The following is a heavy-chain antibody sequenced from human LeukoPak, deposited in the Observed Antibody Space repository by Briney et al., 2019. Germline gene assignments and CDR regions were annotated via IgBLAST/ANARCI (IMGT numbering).Heavy chain of an antibody. CDR1: GFTFSSYA. CDR3: ARDSPPYYYYGMDV. J-gene: IGHJ6*02. V-gene: IGHV3-21*04. Sequence: GGSLRLSCAASGFTFSSYAMSWVRQAPGKGLEWVSAISSSGSTIYYADSVKGRFTISRDNAKNSLYLQMNSLRAEDTAVYYCARDSPPYYYYGMDVWGQGTTVTVSS. CDR2: ISSSGSTI.